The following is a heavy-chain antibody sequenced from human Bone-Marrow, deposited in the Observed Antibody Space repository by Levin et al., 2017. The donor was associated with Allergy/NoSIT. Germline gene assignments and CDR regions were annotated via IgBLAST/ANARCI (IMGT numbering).Heavy chain of an antibody. CDR2: IYWDDDK. J-gene: IGHJ4*02. V-gene: IGHV2-5*02. CDR1: GFSLSTSGVG. CDR3: AQKPVRYLGGFGY. Sequence: QTLSLTCTFSGFSLSTSGVGVAWIRQPPGKALEWLALIYWDDDKRYSPSLESRLTITKEISKDQVVLTMTNVNPVDTGTYYCAQKPVRYLGGFGYWGQGTVVTVSS. D-gene: IGHD1-26*01.